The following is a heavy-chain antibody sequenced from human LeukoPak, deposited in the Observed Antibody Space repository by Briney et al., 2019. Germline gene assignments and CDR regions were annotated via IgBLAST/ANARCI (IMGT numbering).Heavy chain of an antibody. CDR3: ARQSRDGSKTRGYYFDH. CDR1: GYIFTDYW. D-gene: IGHD3-10*01. CDR2: IYPADSDT. Sequence: PGESLKISCQVSGYIFTDYWIGWVRQMPGKGLESMGIIYPADSDTAYSPFFQGQVTISADKSISIVYLQWSSLKASDTAMYYCARQSRDGSKTRGYYFDHWGQGTLVTVSS. J-gene: IGHJ4*02. V-gene: IGHV5-51*01.